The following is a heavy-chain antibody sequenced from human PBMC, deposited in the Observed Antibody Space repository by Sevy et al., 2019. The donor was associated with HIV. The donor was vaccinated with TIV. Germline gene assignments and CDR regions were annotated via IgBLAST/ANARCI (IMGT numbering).Heavy chain of an antibody. CDR3: ARDRRNYAGQDFDY. D-gene: IGHD1-7*01. V-gene: IGHV3-11*06. CDR1: GFTFSDYY. Sequence: GGSLRLSCAASGFTFSDYYMSWIRQAPGMGLEWVSDISSGSTYTKYADSVKGRFTISRDNAKNSLYLQMNSLRVEDTAIYYCARDRRNYAGQDFDYWGQGTLVTVSS. CDR2: ISSGSTYT. J-gene: IGHJ4*02.